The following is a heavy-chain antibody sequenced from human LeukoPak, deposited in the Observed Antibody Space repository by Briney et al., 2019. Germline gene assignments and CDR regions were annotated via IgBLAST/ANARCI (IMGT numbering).Heavy chain of an antibody. V-gene: IGHV7-4-1*02. D-gene: IGHD2-2*01. CDR2: INANTGNP. CDR1: GYTFTSYS. Sequence: ASVKVSCKASGYTFTSYSMNWVRQAPGQGLEYMGWINANTGNPTYAQGFTGRFVFSLDTSVSTAYLQISSLKAEDTAVYYCARAPVPAATYYYYMDVWGKGTTVTVSS. J-gene: IGHJ6*03. CDR3: ARAPVPAATYYYYMDV.